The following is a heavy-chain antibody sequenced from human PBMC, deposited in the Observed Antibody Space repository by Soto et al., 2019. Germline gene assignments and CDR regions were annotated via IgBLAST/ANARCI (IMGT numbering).Heavy chain of an antibody. V-gene: IGHV4-34*01. J-gene: IGHJ6*02. CDR2: IYYSGST. CDR1: GGSFSDYY. D-gene: IGHD3-9*01. Sequence: SETLSLTCSVYGGSFSDYYWSWIRQPPGKGLEWIGSIYYSGSTYYNPSLKSRVTISVDTSKNQFSLKLSSVTAADTAVYYCASEIPHYDILTGPPLYGMDVWGQGTTVTVSS. CDR3: ASEIPHYDILTGPPLYGMDV.